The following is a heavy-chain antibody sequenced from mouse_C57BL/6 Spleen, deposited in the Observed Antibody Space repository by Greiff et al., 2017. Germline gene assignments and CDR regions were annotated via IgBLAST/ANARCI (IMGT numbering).Heavy chain of an antibody. J-gene: IGHJ4*01. CDR3: ARKDYDVRGYAMDY. CDR1: GYTFTDYY. V-gene: IGHV1-26*01. CDR2: INPNNGGT. Sequence: EVQLQQSGPELVKPGASVKISCKASGYTFTDYYMNWVKQSHGKSLEWIGDINPNNGGTSYNQKFKGKATLTVDKSSSTAYMELRSLTSEDSAVYYWARKDYDVRGYAMDYWGQGTSVTVSS. D-gene: IGHD2-4*01.